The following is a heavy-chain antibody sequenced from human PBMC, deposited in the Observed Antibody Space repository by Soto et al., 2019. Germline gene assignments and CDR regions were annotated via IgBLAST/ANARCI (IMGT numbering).Heavy chain of an antibody. CDR3: ARRSGSYDFDS. D-gene: IGHD1-26*01. Sequence: LSLTCSVSGDSISSSYWSWIRQPPGKGLEWIAYIDYSGSTHPNPSLKSRVTMSLDTSKNQFSLKLSSVTASDTAVYFCARRSGSYDFDSWGQGTLVTVSS. J-gene: IGHJ4*02. CDR2: IDYSGST. CDR1: GDSISSSY. V-gene: IGHV4-59*01.